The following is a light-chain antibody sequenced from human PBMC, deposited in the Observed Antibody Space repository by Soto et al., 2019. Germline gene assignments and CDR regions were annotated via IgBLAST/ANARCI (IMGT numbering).Light chain of an antibody. CDR3: VLYMGSGIPVV. J-gene: IGLJ2*01. CDR1: SGSVSTSYY. V-gene: IGLV8-61*01. CDR2: STH. Sequence: QTVVTQEPSFSVSPGGTVTLTCGLSSGSVSTSYYPSWYQQTPGQAPRTLIYSTHTRSSGVPDRFSGSILGNKAALTITGAQADDESDYYCVLYMGSGIPVVFGGGTKLTVL.